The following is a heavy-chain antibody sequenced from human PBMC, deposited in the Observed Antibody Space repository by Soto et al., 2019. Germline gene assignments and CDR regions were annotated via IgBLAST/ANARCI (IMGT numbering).Heavy chain of an antibody. D-gene: IGHD3-16*01. CDR2: ISSSSTTI. V-gene: IGHV3-48*02. Sequence: EVQLVESGGGLVQPGGSLRLSCAASGFTFSSYSMNWVRQAPGKGLEWVSYISSSSTTIYYADSVKSRFTVSRDNAKNTLYLQMNRLRDEDTAVYCCAREGVYYYYGMDVWGQGTTVSVSS. J-gene: IGHJ6*02. CDR1: GFTFSSYS. CDR3: AREGVYYYYGMDV.